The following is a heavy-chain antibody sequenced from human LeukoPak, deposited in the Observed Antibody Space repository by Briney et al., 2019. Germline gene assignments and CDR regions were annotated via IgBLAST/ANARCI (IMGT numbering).Heavy chain of an antibody. Sequence: GGSLRLSCAASGFTFNNYAMNWVRQAPGKGLEWVSYISSSSTIYYADSVKGRFTISRDNAKNSLYLQMNSLRAEDTAVYYCAKDPTHYRVWDDYDSRRLSHWGQGTLVTVSS. CDR1: GFTFNNYA. D-gene: IGHD3-22*01. CDR3: AKDPTHYRVWDDYDSRRLSH. J-gene: IGHJ4*02. V-gene: IGHV3-48*01. CDR2: ISSSSTI.